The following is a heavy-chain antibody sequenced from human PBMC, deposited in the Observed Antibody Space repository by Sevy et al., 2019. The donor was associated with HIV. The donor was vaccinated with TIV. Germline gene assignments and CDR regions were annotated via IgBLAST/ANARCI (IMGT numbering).Heavy chain of an antibody. V-gene: IGHV3-13*05. CDR2: VGPAGDQ. Sequence: GGSLRLSCVAAGFTFSSYDMHWVRQVTGKGLEWISGVGPAGDQFYPGSVKGRFTISGENAKNSFYLQMNNLRAGDTAVYYCARGGGYSDYGIDVWGQGTTVTVSS. J-gene: IGHJ6*02. D-gene: IGHD5-12*01. CDR3: ARGGGYSDYGIDV. CDR1: GFTFSSYD.